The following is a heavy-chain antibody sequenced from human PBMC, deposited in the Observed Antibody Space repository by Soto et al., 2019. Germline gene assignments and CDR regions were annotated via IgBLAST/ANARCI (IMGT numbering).Heavy chain of an antibody. CDR2: INPNSGGT. D-gene: IGHD6-19*01. V-gene: IGHV1-2*04. CDR3: ARASDSSGWYGYFDY. CDR1: GYTFTGYY. Sequence: ASVKVSCKASGYTFTGYYMHWVRQAPGQGLEWMGWINPNSGGTNYAQKFQGWVTMTRDTSISTAYMELSRLRSDDTAVYYCARASDSSGWYGYFDYWGQGTLVTSPQ. J-gene: IGHJ4*02.